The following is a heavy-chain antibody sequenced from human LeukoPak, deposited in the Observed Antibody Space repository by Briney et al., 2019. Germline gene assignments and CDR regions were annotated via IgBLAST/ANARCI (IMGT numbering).Heavy chain of an antibody. D-gene: IGHD3-22*01. CDR1: GFTFSSYG. CDR2: ISYDGSNK. CDR3: ARELYYDKMGKGAFDI. J-gene: IGHJ3*02. Sequence: GGSLRLSCAASGFTFSSYGMHWVRQAPGKGLEWVAVISYDGSNKYYADSVKGRFTISRDNSKNTLYLQMNSLRAEDTAVYYCARELYYDKMGKGAFDIWGQGTMVTVSS. V-gene: IGHV3-30*03.